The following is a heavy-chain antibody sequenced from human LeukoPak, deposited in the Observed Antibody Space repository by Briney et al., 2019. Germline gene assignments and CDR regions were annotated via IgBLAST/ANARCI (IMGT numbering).Heavy chain of an antibody. V-gene: IGHV1-46*01. Sequence: GASVKVSCKASGYTFRRYYMHWVRQAPGQGLEWMGIINPTGGSTSYAQKFQGRVMMTSDMSTSTVYMELSSLRSDDMAVYFCAREGRAIGDPKDYFYYYYMDVWGKGTTVSVSS. CDR3: AREGRAIGDPKDYFYYYYMDV. D-gene: IGHD2-21*01. J-gene: IGHJ6*03. CDR1: GYTFRRYY. CDR2: INPTGGST.